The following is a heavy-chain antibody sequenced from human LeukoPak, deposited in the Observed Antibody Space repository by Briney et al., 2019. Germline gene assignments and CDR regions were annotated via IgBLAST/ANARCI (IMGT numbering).Heavy chain of an antibody. CDR3: ARVSSSSYLYNWFDP. Sequence: SETLSLTCTVSGGSISSYYWSWIRQSPGKGLEWIGYIYYSGSTNYNPSLKSRVTISVDTSKNQFSLKLSSVTAADTAVYYCARVSSSSYLYNWFDPWGQGTLVTVSS. D-gene: IGHD6-6*01. CDR2: IYYSGST. CDR1: GGSISSYY. J-gene: IGHJ5*02. V-gene: IGHV4-59*01.